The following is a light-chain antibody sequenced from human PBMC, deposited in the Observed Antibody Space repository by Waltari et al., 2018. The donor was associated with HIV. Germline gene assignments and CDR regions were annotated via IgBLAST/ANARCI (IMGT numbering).Light chain of an antibody. Sequence: QSALTQPASVSGSPGQSITISCTGTSSDVGGYNYVSWYQQHPGHSPPLMIYEVSNRPSGVSNRFSGSKSGNTASLTISGLQAEDDADYYCSSYTSSSTYVFGTGTKVTVL. CDR3: SSYTSSSTYV. J-gene: IGLJ1*01. CDR2: EVS. CDR1: SSDVGGYNY. V-gene: IGLV2-14*01.